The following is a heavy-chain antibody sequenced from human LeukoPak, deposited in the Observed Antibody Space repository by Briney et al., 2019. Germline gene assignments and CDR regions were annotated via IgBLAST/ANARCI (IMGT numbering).Heavy chain of an antibody. Sequence: SETLSLTCTVTGGSINRRGDYWGWIRPPPGKGLEWIGSIYYSGSTYYNPSFKSRVTISVDTSRNQFSLQLSYVTAADTAVYYCARNESVLGTTGLNDFFDDWGQGSLVTVSS. D-gene: IGHD1-26*01. J-gene: IGHJ4*02. V-gene: IGHV4-39*01. CDR3: ARNESVLGTTGLNDFFDD. CDR1: GGSINRRGDY. CDR2: IYYSGST.